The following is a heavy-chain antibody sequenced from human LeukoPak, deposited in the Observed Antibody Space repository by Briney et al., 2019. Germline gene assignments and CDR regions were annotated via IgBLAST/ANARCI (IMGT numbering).Heavy chain of an antibody. CDR1: GGSISSYY. Sequence: SETLSLTCTVSGGSISSYYWSWIRQPPGKGLEWIGYIYYSGSTNYNPSLKSRVTISVDTSKNQFSPKLSSVTAADTAVYYCARYGYYAFDIWGQGTMVTVSS. V-gene: IGHV4-59*01. CDR3: ARYGYYAFDI. J-gene: IGHJ3*02. D-gene: IGHD3-22*01. CDR2: IYYSGST.